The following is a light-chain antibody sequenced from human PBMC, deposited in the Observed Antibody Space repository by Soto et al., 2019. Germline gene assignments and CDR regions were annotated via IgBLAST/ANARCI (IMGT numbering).Light chain of an antibody. V-gene: IGLV1-44*01. Sequence: QSVLTQPPSASGTPGQRVTISCSGSSSNIGSNTVNWYQQLPGTAPKLLIYSTNQRPSGVPDRFSGSKSGTSASLGISGLQSEDEADYYCAAWDDSLNGYVFGTGTKLTVL. J-gene: IGLJ1*01. CDR1: SSNIGSNT. CDR2: STN. CDR3: AAWDDSLNGYV.